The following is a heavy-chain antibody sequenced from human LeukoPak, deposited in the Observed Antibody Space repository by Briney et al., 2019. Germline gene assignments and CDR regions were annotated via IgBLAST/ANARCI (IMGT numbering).Heavy chain of an antibody. V-gene: IGHV3-33*01. J-gene: IGHJ4*02. CDR1: GFTFSSYG. CDR2: IWYDGSNK. Sequence: GGSLRLSCAASGFTFSSYGMHWVRQAPGKGLEWVAVIWYDGSNKYYADSVKGRFTISRDNSKNTLYLQMNSLRAEDTAVYYCARENYGEHYFDYWGQGTLVTVSS. CDR3: ARENYGEHYFDY. D-gene: IGHD4-17*01.